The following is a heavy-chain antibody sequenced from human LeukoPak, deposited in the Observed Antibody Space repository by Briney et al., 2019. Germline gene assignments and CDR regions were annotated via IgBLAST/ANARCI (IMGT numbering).Heavy chain of an antibody. D-gene: IGHD1-26*01. CDR3: ARIVGAIKPHYFDY. J-gene: IGHJ4*02. CDR2: ISGSGGST. V-gene: IGHV3-23*01. CDR1: GFTFSSYG. Sequence: GGSLRLSCAASGFTFSSYGMSWVRQAPGKGLEWVSAISGSGGSTYYADSVKGRFTISRDNSKNTLYLQMNSLRAEDTAVYYCARIVGAIKPHYFDYWGQGTLVTVSS.